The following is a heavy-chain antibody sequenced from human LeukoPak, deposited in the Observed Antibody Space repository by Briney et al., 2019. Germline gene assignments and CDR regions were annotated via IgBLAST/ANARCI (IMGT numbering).Heavy chain of an antibody. CDR1: GYTFTGYY. Sequence: ASVKVSCKASGYTFTGYYTHWVRQAPGQGLEWMGWINPNSGGTNYAQKFQGRVTMTRDTSISTAYMELSRLRSDDTAVYYCARVPSRWLVSYDTDYWGQGTLVTVSS. D-gene: IGHD6-19*01. J-gene: IGHJ4*02. CDR3: ARVPSRWLVSYDTDY. CDR2: INPNSGGT. V-gene: IGHV1-2*02.